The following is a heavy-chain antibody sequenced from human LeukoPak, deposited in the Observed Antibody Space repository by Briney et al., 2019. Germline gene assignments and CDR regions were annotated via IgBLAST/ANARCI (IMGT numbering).Heavy chain of an antibody. CDR1: GYSFTSYW. CDR3: ARARELDPPPYYFDY. J-gene: IGHJ4*02. V-gene: IGHV5-51*01. CDR2: IYPGDSDT. Sequence: GESLKISCKGSGYSFTSYWIGWVRQMPGKGLEWMGIIYPGDSDTRYSPSFQGQVTISADKSISTAYLQWSSLKASDTAMYYYARARELDPPPYYFDYWGQGTLVTVSS. D-gene: IGHD6-13*01.